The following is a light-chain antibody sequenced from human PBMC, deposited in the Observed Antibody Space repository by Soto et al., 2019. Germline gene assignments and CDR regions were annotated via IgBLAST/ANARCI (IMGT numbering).Light chain of an antibody. CDR2: DAS. Sequence: EIQMTQSPPSMSASVGDRVTITCQASQDISNSLNWYQQRPGKAPNLLIYDASNLETGVPSRFSGSGSGTHGTITISSLQQEDSSTYHCQQYNNLTLTFGGGTKVDIK. CDR3: QQYNNLTLT. J-gene: IGKJ4*01. V-gene: IGKV1-33*01. CDR1: QDISNS.